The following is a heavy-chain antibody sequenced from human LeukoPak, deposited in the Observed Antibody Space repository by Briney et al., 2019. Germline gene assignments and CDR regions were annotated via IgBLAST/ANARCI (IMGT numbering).Heavy chain of an antibody. CDR1: RFTFSDYY. J-gene: IGHJ4*02. CDR2: ISSSSSYT. V-gene: IGHV3-11*06. CDR3: ARGGGLILRYFDWLFAYYFDY. Sequence: GGSLRLSCAASRFTFSDYYISWIRQAPGKGLEWVSYISSSSSYTNYADSVKGRFTISRDNAKNSLYLQMNSLRAEDTAVYYCARGGGLILRYFDWLFAYYFDYWGQGTLVTVSS. D-gene: IGHD3-9*01.